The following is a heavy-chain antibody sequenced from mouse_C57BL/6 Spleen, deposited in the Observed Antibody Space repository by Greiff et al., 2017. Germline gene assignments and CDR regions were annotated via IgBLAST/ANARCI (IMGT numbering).Heavy chain of an antibody. CDR3: ARDITTVVATRYFDV. V-gene: IGHV3-6*01. CDR1: GYSITSGYY. J-gene: IGHJ1*03. D-gene: IGHD1-1*01. CDR2: ISYDGSN. Sequence: EVQLQESGPGLVKPSQSLSLTCSVTGYSITSGYYWNWIRQFPGNKLEWMGYISYDGSNNYNPSLKNRISITRDTSKNQFFLKLNSVTTEDTATYYCARDITTVVATRYFDVWGTGTTVTVSS.